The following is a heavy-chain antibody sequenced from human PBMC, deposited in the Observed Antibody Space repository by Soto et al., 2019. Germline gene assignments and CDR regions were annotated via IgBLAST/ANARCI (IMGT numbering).Heavy chain of an antibody. CDR3: TTDKGVELNYYYYYMDV. V-gene: IGHV3-15*01. J-gene: IGHJ6*03. CDR2: IKSKTDGGTT. CDR1: GFTFSNAW. D-gene: IGHD2-8*01. Sequence: GGSLRLSCAASGFTFSNAWMSWVRQAPGKGLEWVGRIKSKTDGGTTDYAAPVKGRFTISRDDSKNTLYLQMNSLKTEDTAVYYCTTDKGVELNYYYYYMDVWGKGTTVTVSS.